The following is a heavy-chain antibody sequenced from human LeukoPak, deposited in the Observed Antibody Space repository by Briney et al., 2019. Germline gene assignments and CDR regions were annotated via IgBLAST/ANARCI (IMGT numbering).Heavy chain of an antibody. J-gene: IGHJ5*02. Sequence: GGSLRLSCAASGFNYSSYTMSWVRQAPGKGLDWVSGISGSGGSTNHADSVKGQFTISRDNSKNTLYLQMNSLRAEDTALYYCAKGGGFSSSWLANWFDPWGQETLVTVSS. D-gene: IGHD6-6*01. CDR3: AKGGGFSSSWLANWFDP. CDR2: ISGSGGST. V-gene: IGHV3-23*01. CDR1: GFNYSSYT.